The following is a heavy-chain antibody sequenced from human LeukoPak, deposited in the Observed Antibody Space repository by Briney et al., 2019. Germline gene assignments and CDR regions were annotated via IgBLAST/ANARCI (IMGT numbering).Heavy chain of an antibody. CDR2: ISHNGSSK. CDR1: GFVFGDYA. Sequence: GRSLRLSCAASGFVFGDYAMHWVRQAPGKWLEWAALISHNGSSKYYAGSVRGRFTISRDNSKNTLYLQVNSLRADDTAIYYCAKSGATIWTFNYWGQGALVTVSS. CDR3: AKSGATIWTFNY. V-gene: IGHV3-30-3*02. D-gene: IGHD5-12*01. J-gene: IGHJ4*02.